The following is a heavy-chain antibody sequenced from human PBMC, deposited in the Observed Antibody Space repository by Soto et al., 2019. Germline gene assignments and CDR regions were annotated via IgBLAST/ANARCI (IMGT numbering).Heavy chain of an antibody. CDR3: ARDLPATMIVVPDAFDI. CDR1: GGTFSSYA. J-gene: IGHJ3*02. V-gene: IGHV1-69*01. D-gene: IGHD3-22*01. Sequence: QVQLVQSGAEVKKPGSSVKVSCKASGGTFSSYAISWVRQAPGQGLEWMGGTIPIFGTANYAQKFQGRVTITADESTCTAYMELRSLRSEATAVYYCARDLPATMIVVPDAFDIWGQGTMVTVSS. CDR2: TIPIFGTA.